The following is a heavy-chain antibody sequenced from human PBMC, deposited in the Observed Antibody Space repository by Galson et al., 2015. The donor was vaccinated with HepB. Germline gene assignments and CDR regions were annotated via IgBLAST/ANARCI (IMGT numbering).Heavy chain of an antibody. D-gene: IGHD3-22*01. CDR3: ARGKGAYYYDSSGYPFDY. J-gene: IGHJ4*02. CDR1: GGTFSSYA. V-gene: IGHV1-69*13. CDR2: IIPIFGTA. Sequence: SVKVSCKASGGTFSSYAISWVRQAPGQGPEWMGGIIPIFGTANYAQKFQGRVTITADESTSTAYMELSSLRSEDTAVYYCARGKGAYYYDSSGYPFDYWGQGTLVTVSS.